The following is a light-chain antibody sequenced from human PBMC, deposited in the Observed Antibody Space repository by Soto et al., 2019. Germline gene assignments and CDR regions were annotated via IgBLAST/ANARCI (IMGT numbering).Light chain of an antibody. Sequence: EIEMTQSPATLYVSPGERAALSCRASQSVGTSLAWYQQIPGQAPRLLIYGTSSRATGIPARFSGSGSDTEFTLTISTLQSEDFAVYHCQEYGSSRLTFGGGTKVEIK. CDR1: QSVGTS. J-gene: IGKJ4*01. CDR3: QEYGSSRLT. V-gene: IGKV3-15*01. CDR2: GTS.